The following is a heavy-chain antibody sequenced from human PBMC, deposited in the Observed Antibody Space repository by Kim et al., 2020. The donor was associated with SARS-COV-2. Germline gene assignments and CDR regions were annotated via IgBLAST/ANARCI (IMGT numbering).Heavy chain of an antibody. D-gene: IGHD6-13*01. CDR1: GGSISSSNW. Sequence: SETLSLTCAVSGGSISSSNWWSWVRQPPGKGLEWIGEIYHSGSTNYNPSLKSRVTISVDKSKNQFSLKLSSVTAADTAVYYCASYSSSWPPFDYWGQGTLVTVSS. J-gene: IGHJ4*02. V-gene: IGHV4-4*02. CDR3: ASYSSSWPPFDY. CDR2: IYHSGST.